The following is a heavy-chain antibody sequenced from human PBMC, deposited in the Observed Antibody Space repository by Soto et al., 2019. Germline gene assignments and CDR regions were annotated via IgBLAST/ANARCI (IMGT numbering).Heavy chain of an antibody. CDR3: AKDLAPKYRNGWFVDY. CDR1: GFTFDDYS. D-gene: IGHD6-19*01. CDR2: ISWDGSST. Sequence: GSLRLSCAASGFTFDDYSMHWVRQAPGRGLEWVSVISWDGSSTHYADSVKGRFTISRDNNKNSLFLQMNSLRTEDTALYYCAKDLAPKYRNGWFVDYWGQGTLVTVSS. J-gene: IGHJ4*02. V-gene: IGHV3-43*01.